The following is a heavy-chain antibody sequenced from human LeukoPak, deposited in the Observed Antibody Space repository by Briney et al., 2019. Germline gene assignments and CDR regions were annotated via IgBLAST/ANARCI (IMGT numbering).Heavy chain of an antibody. Sequence: SETLSLTCTVSGGSISSYYWSWIRQPPGKGLEWIGYIYYSGSTNYNPSLKSRVTISVDTSKNQFSLKLSSVTAADTAVYYCARHPWSSGWPGRKYYYYMDVWGKGTTVTVSS. CDR3: ARHPWSSGWPGRKYYYYMDV. CDR1: GGSISSYY. CDR2: IYYSGST. D-gene: IGHD6-19*01. J-gene: IGHJ6*03. V-gene: IGHV4-59*08.